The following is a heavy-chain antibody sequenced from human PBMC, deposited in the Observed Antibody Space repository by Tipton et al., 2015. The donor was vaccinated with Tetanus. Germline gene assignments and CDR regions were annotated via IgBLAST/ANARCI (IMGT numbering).Heavy chain of an antibody. J-gene: IGHJ4*02. V-gene: IGHV4-59*08. CDR1: GGSISAYY. D-gene: IGHD6-13*01. CDR3: ARAGGGSWGNFDY. CDR2: IYFNGST. Sequence: GSLRLSCTVSGGSISAYYWSWIRQPPGKGLEWIGYIYFNGSTKYDPSLKSRVAISVDASKTQFSLKLSSVTAADTAVYYCARAGGGSWGNFDYWGQGTLVTVSS.